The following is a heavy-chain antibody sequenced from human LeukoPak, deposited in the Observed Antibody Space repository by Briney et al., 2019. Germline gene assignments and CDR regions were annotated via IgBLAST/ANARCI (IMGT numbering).Heavy chain of an antibody. CDR3: ARVVAVAAKDY. V-gene: IGHV3-74*01. Sequence: GVSLRLSCAASGFTFSSYWRQWVPQAPGKGLVWVSRINSDGSSTSYADSVRGRFTISRDNAKNTLYLQMNSLRAEDTAVYYCARVVAVAAKDYWGQGTLVTVSS. D-gene: IGHD6-19*01. CDR2: INSDGSST. CDR1: GFTFSSYW. J-gene: IGHJ4*02.